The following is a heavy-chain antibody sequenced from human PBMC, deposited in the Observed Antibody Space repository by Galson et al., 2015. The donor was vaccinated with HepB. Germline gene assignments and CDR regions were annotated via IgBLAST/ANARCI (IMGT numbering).Heavy chain of an antibody. V-gene: IGHV3-23*01. Sequence: SLRLSCAASGFTFSSYAMSWVRQAPGKGLEWVSAISGSGGSTYYADSVKGRFTISRDNSKNTLYLQMNSLRAEDTAVYYCARGGQWLVRGDYYYYGMDVWGQGTTVTVSS. CDR2: ISGSGGST. J-gene: IGHJ6*02. CDR1: GFTFSSYA. D-gene: IGHD6-19*01. CDR3: ARGGQWLVRGDYYYYGMDV.